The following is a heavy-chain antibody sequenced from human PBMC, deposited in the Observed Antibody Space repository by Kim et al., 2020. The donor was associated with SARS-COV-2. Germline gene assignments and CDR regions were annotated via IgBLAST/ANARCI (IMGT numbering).Heavy chain of an antibody. Sequence: YSPPCQGTVTISADKSISTAYLQWSSLKASDTAMYYCARPAAAGPAPFDYWGQGTLVTVSS. J-gene: IGHJ4*02. CDR3: ARPAAAGPAPFDY. D-gene: IGHD6-13*01. V-gene: IGHV5-51*01.